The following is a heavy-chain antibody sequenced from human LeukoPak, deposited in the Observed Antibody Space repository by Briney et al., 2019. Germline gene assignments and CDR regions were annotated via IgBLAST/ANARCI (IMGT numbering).Heavy chain of an antibody. J-gene: IGHJ4*02. D-gene: IGHD5-18*01. CDR2: INHSGST. CDR3: AGRGYSYGVDY. Sequence: SETLSLTCAVYGGSFSGYYWSWIRQPPGKGLEWIGEINHSGSTNYNPSLKSRVTISVDTSKNQFSLKLSSVTAADTAVYHCAGRGYSYGVDYWGQGTLVTVSS. V-gene: IGHV4-34*01. CDR1: GGSFSGYY.